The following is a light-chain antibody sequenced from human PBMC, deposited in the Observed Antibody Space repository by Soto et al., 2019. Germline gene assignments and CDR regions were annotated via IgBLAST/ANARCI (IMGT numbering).Light chain of an antibody. J-gene: IGKJ4*01. Sequence: DIVMTQSPATLSESPGERVTLSCRASQSISSNLAWYQQKPGQAPRLLIYDANSRATGIPSRFSGSGSGTDFTLTIISLQSEDFAVYFCQQYHDWPPLTFGGGTKVEIK. CDR1: QSISSN. CDR2: DAN. V-gene: IGKV3D-15*01. CDR3: QQYHDWPPLT.